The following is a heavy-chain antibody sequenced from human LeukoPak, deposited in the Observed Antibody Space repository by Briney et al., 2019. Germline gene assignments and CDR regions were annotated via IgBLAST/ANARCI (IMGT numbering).Heavy chain of an antibody. CDR3: ARAPPPYCSGGSCYSFS. CDR2: IYSGGST. D-gene: IGHD2-15*01. V-gene: IGHV3-53*04. CDR1: GFTVSSNY. Sequence: GGSLRLSCAASGFTVSSNYMSWVRQAPGKGLEWVSVIYSGGSTYYADSVKGRFTISRHNSKNTLYLQMNSLRAEDTAVYYCARAPPPYCSGGSCYSFSWGQGTLVTVSS. J-gene: IGHJ5*02.